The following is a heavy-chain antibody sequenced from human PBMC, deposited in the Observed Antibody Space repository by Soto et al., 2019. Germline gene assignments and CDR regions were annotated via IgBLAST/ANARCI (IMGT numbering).Heavy chain of an antibody. J-gene: IGHJ6*02. D-gene: IGHD3-3*01. CDR1: GGSISSYY. CDR3: ARDARPPYYDFWSGYDDYYYYGMDV. CDR2: IYYSGST. Sequence: NLSETLSLTCTVSGGSISSYYWSWIRQPPGKGLEWIGYIYYSGSTNYNPSLKSRVTISVDTSKNQFSLKLSSVTAADTAVYYCARDARPPYYDFWSGYDDYYYYGMDVWGQGTTVTVS. V-gene: IGHV4-59*01.